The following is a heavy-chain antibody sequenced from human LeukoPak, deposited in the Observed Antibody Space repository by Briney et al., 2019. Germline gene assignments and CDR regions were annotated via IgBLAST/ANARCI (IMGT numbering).Heavy chain of an antibody. CDR1: GFTFAEYA. D-gene: IGHD4-17*01. CDR2: ISWNSGSI. J-gene: IGHJ4*02. CDR3: AKDTTTHTVTTHYFDY. V-gene: IGHV3-9*01. Sequence: GGSLRLSCAASGFTFAEYAMHWVRQGPGKGLEWVSGISWNSGSIHYADSVKGRFTISRDNSKNTLFLQMNSLRAEDSAVYYCAKDTTTHTVTTHYFDYWGQGSLVTVSS.